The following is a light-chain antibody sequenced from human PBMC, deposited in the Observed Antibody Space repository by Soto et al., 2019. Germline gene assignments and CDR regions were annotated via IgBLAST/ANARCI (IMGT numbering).Light chain of an antibody. J-gene: IGLJ2*01. CDR3: TSYTSGDTII. CDR2: DVT. Sequence: QSALTQPASVSGSPGQSITISCTGTSSDVGGYNYVSWYQPHPGKAPKVMIYDVTNRPSDVSDRFSGSKSGNTASLTISGLQGEDEADYYCTSYTSGDTIIFGGGTKLTVL. CDR1: SSDVGGYNY. V-gene: IGLV2-14*03.